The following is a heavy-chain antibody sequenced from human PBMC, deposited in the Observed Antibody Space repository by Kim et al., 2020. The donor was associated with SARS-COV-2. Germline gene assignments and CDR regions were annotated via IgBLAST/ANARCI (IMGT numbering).Heavy chain of an antibody. J-gene: IGHJ4*02. CDR2: ISSSSSTI. Sequence: GGSLRLSCAASGFTFSSYSMNWVRQAPGKGLEWVSYISSSSSTIYYADSVKGRFTISRDNAKNSLYLQMNSLRDEDTAVYYCARDPPRVRYFDWVEQYYFDYWGQGTLVTVSS. D-gene: IGHD3-9*01. CDR1: GFTFSSYS. V-gene: IGHV3-48*02. CDR3: ARDPPRVRYFDWVEQYYFDY.